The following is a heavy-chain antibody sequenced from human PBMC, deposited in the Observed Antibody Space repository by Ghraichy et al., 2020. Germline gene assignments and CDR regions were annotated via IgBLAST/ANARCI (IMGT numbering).Heavy chain of an antibody. D-gene: IGHD6-13*01. V-gene: IGHV3-30-3*01. J-gene: IGHJ4*02. CDR3: ASQPSYKRAAIIDS. Sequence: GGSLRLSCAASGFTFTMQSFHWVRQAPGKGLEWVAFMSNDANNKYYADSVRGRFTISRDNSKNTLFLQLNTLTAEDTAVYYCASQPSYKRAAIIDSWGQGALVTVSS. CDR2: MSNDANNK. CDR1: GFTFTMQS.